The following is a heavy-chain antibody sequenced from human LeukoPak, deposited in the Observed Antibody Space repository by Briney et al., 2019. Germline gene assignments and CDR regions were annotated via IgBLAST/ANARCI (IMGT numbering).Heavy chain of an antibody. D-gene: IGHD6-19*01. CDR3: AKDPRSSGWYEMTYYFDY. J-gene: IGHJ4*02. V-gene: IGHV3-23*01. Sequence: PGGSLRLSCAASGFTFSSYAMSWVRQAPGKGLEWVSAISNSGVSTYYADSVKGRFTIFRDNSKNTLYLQMNSLRAEDTAAYYCAKDPRSSGWYEMTYYFDYWGQGTLVTVSS. CDR1: GFTFSSYA. CDR2: ISNSGVST.